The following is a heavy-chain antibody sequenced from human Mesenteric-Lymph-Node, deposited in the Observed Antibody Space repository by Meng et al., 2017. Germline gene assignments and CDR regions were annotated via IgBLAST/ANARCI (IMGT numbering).Heavy chain of an antibody. CDR2: ISWNSGSI. CDR3: AKDIRRGYDSSGYYFDY. D-gene: IGHD3-22*01. CDR1: GFTFDDYA. Sequence: SLKISCAASGFTFDDYAMHWVRQAPGKGLEWVSGISWNSGSIGYADSVKVRFTISRDNAKNSLYLQMNSLRAEDTALYYCAKDIRRGYDSSGYYFDYWGQGTLVTVSS. V-gene: IGHV3-9*01. J-gene: IGHJ4*02.